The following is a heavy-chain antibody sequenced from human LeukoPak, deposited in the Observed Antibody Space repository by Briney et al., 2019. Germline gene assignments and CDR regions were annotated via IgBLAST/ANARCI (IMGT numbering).Heavy chain of an antibody. CDR3: ARVRDIVVVPASGAYYYYMDV. CDR2: ISAYNGNT. CDR1: GYTFTSYG. D-gene: IGHD2-2*01. Sequence: ASVKVSCKASGYTFTSYGISWVRQAPGQGLEWMGWISAYNGNTNYAQKLQGRVTMTTDTSTSTAYMELRSLRSDDTAVYYCARVRDIVVVPASGAYYYYMDVWGKGTTVTVSS. V-gene: IGHV1-18*01. J-gene: IGHJ6*03.